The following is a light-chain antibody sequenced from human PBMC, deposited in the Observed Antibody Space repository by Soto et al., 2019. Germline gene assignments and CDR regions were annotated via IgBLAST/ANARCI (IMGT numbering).Light chain of an antibody. CDR3: SSYTSSSTLEGVV. V-gene: IGLV2-14*01. CDR1: SSDVGGYNY. Sequence: QSALTQPASVSGSPGQSITFSCTGTSSDVGGYNYVSWYQQHPGKAPKLMIYDVSNRPSGVSNRFSGSKSGNTASLTISGLQAEDEADYYCSSYTSSSTLEGVVFGGGTKLTVL. J-gene: IGLJ2*01. CDR2: DVS.